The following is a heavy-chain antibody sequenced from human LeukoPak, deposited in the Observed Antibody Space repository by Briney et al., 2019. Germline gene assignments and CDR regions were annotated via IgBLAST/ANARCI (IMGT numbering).Heavy chain of an antibody. J-gene: IGHJ6*03. CDR1: GYTFTSYD. D-gene: IGHD3-10*01. V-gene: IGHV1-8*01. CDR3: ARVLLWFGELPSYYMDV. CDR2: MNPNSGNT. Sequence: ASVKVSCKASGYTFTSYDINWVRQATGQGLEWMGWMNPNSGNTGYAQKFQGRVTMTRNTSISTAYMGLSSLRSEDTAVYYCARVLLWFGELPSYYMDVWGKGTTVTVSS.